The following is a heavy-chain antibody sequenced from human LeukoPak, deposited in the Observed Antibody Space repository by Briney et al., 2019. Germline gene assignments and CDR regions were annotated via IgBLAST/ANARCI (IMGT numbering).Heavy chain of an antibody. CDR1: GFTFSSYA. D-gene: IGHD3-16*02. Sequence: GGSLRLSCAASGFTFSSYAMHWVRQAPGKGLEWVAVISYDGSNKYHADSVKGRFTISRDNSKNTLYLQMNSLRAEDTAVYYCAREHYDYVWGSYRSYYFDYWGQGTLVTVSS. V-gene: IGHV3-30*04. CDR2: ISYDGSNK. CDR3: AREHYDYVWGSYRSYYFDY. J-gene: IGHJ4*02.